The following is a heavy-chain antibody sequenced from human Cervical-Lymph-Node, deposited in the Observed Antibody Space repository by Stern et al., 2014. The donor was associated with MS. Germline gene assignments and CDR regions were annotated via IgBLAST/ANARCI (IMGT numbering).Heavy chain of an antibody. D-gene: IGHD3-22*01. CDR3: AKGLYYDSSGFVF. V-gene: IGHV1-2*06. CDR1: GYTFTGYY. Sequence: QDQLVQSEAEVKRPGASVKVSCKTSGYTFTGYYIHWVRQAPGQGLEWMGRITPQGGGTNYAQKFQDRVTMTRDTSISTAYMELSRLRSDDTAIYYCAKGLYYDSSGFVFWGQGTLVTVSS. CDR2: ITPQGGGT. J-gene: IGHJ4*02.